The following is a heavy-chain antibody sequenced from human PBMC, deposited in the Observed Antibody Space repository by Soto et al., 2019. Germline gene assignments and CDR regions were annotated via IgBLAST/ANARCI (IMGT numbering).Heavy chain of an antibody. Sequence: PAETLSLTCAVYGGSFSGYYWSWIRQPPGKGLEWIGEINHSGSTNYNPSLKSRVTISVDTSKNQFSLKLSSVTAADTAVYYCATAEGDIWGQGTMVTV. V-gene: IGHV4-34*01. CDR2: INHSGST. CDR3: ATAEGDI. CDR1: GGSFSGYY. J-gene: IGHJ3*02.